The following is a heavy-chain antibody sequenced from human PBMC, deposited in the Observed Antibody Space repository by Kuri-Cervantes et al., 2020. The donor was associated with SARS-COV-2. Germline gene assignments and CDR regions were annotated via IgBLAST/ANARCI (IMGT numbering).Heavy chain of an antibody. V-gene: IGHV3-53*01. Sequence: GGSLRLSCAASGFTVSSNYMSWVRQAPGKGLEWVSVIYSGGSTYYEDSVKGRFTISRDNSKNTLYLQMSSLRAEDTAVYYCARSIIAVAGFGGRDYWGQGTLVTVSS. J-gene: IGHJ4*02. CDR1: GFTVSSNY. CDR2: IYSGGST. D-gene: IGHD6-19*01. CDR3: ARSIIAVAGFGGRDY.